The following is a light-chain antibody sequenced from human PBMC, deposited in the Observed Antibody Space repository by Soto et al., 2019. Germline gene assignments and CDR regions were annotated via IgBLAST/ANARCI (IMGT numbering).Light chain of an antibody. CDR2: KAS. CDR1: QTISSW. CDR3: QHYNSYSEA. V-gene: IGKV1-5*03. J-gene: IGKJ1*01. Sequence: DIQMTQSPSTLSGSVGDRVTITCRASQTISSWLAWYQQKPGKAPKLLIYKASTLKSGVPSRFSGSGSGTEFTLNNSSLQPDDFANYYCQHYNSYSEAFGQGTKVELK.